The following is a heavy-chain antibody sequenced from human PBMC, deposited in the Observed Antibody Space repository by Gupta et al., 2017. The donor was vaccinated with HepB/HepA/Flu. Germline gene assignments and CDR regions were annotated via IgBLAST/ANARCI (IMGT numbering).Heavy chain of an antibody. Sequence: QVQLPPRGAGLLKPSETLSLTCAVYGGSFSGYYWRWLRQPPGQGLEWIGEINHSGSTNYNPSLKSRVTISVDTSKNQFSLKLSSVTAADTAVYYCARTGRLGYCSSTSCRSYFQHWGQGTLVTVSS. J-gene: IGHJ1*01. CDR2: INHSGST. V-gene: IGHV4-34*01. CDR3: ARTGRLGYCSSTSCRSYFQH. CDR1: GGSFSGYY. D-gene: IGHD2-2*01.